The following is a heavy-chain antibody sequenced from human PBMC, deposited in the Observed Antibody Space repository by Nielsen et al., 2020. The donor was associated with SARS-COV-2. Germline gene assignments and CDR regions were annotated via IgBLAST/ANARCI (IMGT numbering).Heavy chain of an antibody. Sequence: GGSLRLSCAASGFTFSSYIMNWVRQAPGRGLEWVSSISGSSSYIYYADSVKGRFTISRDNAKNSLYLQINSLRAEDTAVYYCAREGSGNYYKFFLDFWGQGTLVTVSS. J-gene: IGHJ4*02. V-gene: IGHV3-21*06. D-gene: IGHD3-10*01. CDR3: AREGSGNYYKFFLDF. CDR1: GFTFSSYI. CDR2: ISGSSSYI.